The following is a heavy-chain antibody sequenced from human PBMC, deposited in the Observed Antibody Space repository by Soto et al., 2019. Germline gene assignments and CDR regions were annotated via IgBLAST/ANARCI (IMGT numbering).Heavy chain of an antibody. Sequence: QVQLLQSGTEVKEPGASVKVSCKASGYTFTSFDISWVRQAPGQGLEWVGWTTASNTHTNYSQKLQGRVPMTTDTSTTPAYMELRSMRSDDTAIEYCARGGYSSGYHYWGQGTLVTVSS. CDR3: ARGGYSSGYHY. J-gene: IGHJ4*02. CDR1: GYTFTSFD. V-gene: IGHV1-18*04. D-gene: IGHD3-22*01. CDR2: TTASNTHT.